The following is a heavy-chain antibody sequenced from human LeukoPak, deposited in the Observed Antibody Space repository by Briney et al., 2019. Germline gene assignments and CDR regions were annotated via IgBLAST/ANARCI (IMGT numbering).Heavy chain of an antibody. CDR2: INHRGST. D-gene: IGHD6-19*01. CDR1: GGSFSGYY. V-gene: IGHV4-34*01. CDR3: ARTDIAVAGTVDYFDY. Sequence: SETLSLTCAVYGGSFSGYYWSWIRQPPGKGLEWIGEINHRGSTNYNPSLKSRVTISVERSKNQFSLKLSSVTAADTAVYYCARTDIAVAGTVDYFDYWGQGTLVTVSS. J-gene: IGHJ4*02.